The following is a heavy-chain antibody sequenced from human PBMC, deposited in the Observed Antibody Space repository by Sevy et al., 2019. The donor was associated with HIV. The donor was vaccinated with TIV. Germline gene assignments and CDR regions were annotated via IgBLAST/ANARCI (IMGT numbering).Heavy chain of an antibody. CDR1: GFTFSDYY. Sequence: GESLKIFCAASGFTFSDYYMSWIRQAPGKGLEWVSYISSSSSYTNYADSVKGRFTISRDNAKNSLYLQMNSLRAEDTAVYYCARVAAAGIREPIDYWGQGTLVTVSS. CDR3: ARVAAAGIREPIDY. D-gene: IGHD3-10*01. V-gene: IGHV3-11*06. CDR2: ISSSSSYT. J-gene: IGHJ4*02.